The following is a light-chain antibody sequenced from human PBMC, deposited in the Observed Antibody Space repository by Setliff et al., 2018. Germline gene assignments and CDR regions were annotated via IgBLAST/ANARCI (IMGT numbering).Light chain of an antibody. CDR1: SSNIGAGFS. J-gene: IGLJ1*01. CDR3: QSYGGGLNGYV. Sequence: QSVLTQPPSVSGAPGQRVTISCTGSSSNIGAGFSVHWYQQLPGTAPRLLIYSNNFRPSGVPDRFSGSKSGTSASLAITGLQSEDEADYYCQSYGGGLNGYVFGTGTKVTVL. V-gene: IGLV1-40*01. CDR2: SNN.